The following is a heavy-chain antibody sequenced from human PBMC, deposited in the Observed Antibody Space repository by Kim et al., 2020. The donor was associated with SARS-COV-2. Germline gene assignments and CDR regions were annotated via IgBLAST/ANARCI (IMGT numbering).Heavy chain of an antibody. V-gene: IGHV4-34*01. J-gene: IGHJ4*02. D-gene: IGHD6-6*01. CDR3: ARDEDEYSSPGYYFDY. Sequence: SETLSLTCAVYGGSFSGYYWSWIRQPPGKGLEWIGEINHSGSTNYNPSLKSRVTISVDTSKNQFSLKLSSVTAADTAVYYCARDEDEYSSPGYYFDYWGQGTLVTVSS. CDR2: INHSGST. CDR1: GGSFSGYY.